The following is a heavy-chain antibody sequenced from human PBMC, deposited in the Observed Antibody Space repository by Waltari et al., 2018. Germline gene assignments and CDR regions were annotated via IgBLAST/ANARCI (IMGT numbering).Heavy chain of an antibody. J-gene: IGHJ4*02. Sequence: QVQLQESGPGLVKSSQTLSLTCTVSGGSISSSGYYWNWIRPHPKKGLEWIGLIYNSGSASYNPSLKGRMTISGDTSKNQFSLKLNSVTADDTAMYYCARQNVGPGSAHLDHWGQGTLVTVSS. CDR2: IYNSGSA. V-gene: IGHV4-31*03. CDR3: ARQNVGPGSAHLDH. D-gene: IGHD3-10*01. CDR1: GGSISSSGYY.